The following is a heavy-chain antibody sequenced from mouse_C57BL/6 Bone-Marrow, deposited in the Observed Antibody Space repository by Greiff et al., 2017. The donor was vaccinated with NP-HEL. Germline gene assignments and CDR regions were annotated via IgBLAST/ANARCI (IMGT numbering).Heavy chain of an antibody. CDR1: GYAFSSSW. CDR2: IYPGDGDT. V-gene: IGHV1-82*01. D-gene: IGHD1-1*01. Sequence: VQLQQSGPELVKPGASVKISCKASGYAFSSSWMNWVKQRPGKGLEWIGRIYPGDGDTNYNGKFKGKATLTADKSSSTAYMQLSSLTSEDSAVYFCANYGSSYGTMDYWGQGTSVTVSS. CDR3: ANYGSSYGTMDY. J-gene: IGHJ4*01.